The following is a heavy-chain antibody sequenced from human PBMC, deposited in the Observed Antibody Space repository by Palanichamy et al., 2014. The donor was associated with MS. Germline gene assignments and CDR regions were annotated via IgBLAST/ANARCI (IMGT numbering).Heavy chain of an antibody. CDR3: ARDLLGLPKKYFDS. CDR1: GFSLTVYG. Sequence: VQLVESGGGVVQPGGSLRLSCATSGFSLTVYGMHWVRQVPGKGLEWVSYIWYDDSNKEYADSVKGRFTISKDSSKRTLYLQLNSLRPEDTAVYYCARDLLGLPKKYFDSWGQGTPVTVSS. J-gene: IGHJ4*02. V-gene: IGHV3-30*02. CDR2: IWYDDSNK. D-gene: IGHD5-18*01.